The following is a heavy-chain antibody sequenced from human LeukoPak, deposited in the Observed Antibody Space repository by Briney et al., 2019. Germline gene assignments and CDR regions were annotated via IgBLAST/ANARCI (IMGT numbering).Heavy chain of an antibody. Sequence: EASVKVSCKASGYTFTSYGISWVRQAPGQGLEWMGWISAYNGNTNYAQKLQGRVTMTTDTSTSTAYMELRSLRSEDTAVYYCARGLWGGYYSRDLNFDYWGQGTLVTVSS. D-gene: IGHD3-22*01. CDR1: GYTFTSYG. CDR2: ISAYNGNT. V-gene: IGHV1-18*01. J-gene: IGHJ4*02. CDR3: ARGLWGGYYSRDLNFDY.